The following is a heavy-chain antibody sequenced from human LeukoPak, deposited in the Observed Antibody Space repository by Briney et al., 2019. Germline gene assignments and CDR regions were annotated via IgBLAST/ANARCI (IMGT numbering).Heavy chain of an antibody. D-gene: IGHD1-26*01. CDR1: GFSFSTYW. CDR2: IKEDGSEI. J-gene: IGHJ6*03. CDR3: AKEGGSYWFYYYYMDV. Sequence: GGSLRLSCTASGFSFSTYWMTWVRQVPGKGLEWVANIKEDGSEIYYVDAVKGRFTISRDNSKNTLYLQMNSLRAEDTAVYYCAKEGGSYWFYYYYMDVWGKGTTVTVSS. V-gene: IGHV3-7*01.